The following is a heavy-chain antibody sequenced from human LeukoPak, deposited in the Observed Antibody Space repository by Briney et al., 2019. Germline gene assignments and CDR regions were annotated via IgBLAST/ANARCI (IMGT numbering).Heavy chain of an antibody. V-gene: IGHV3-33*06. D-gene: IGHD5-24*01. CDR2: IWYDGTHK. CDR1: GFTFSSCG. J-gene: IGHJ4*02. Sequence: PGRSLRLSCAASGFTFSSCGFHWVRHAPGKGLEWVAVIWYDGTHKYYADSVKGRLTISRDNSKNTVYLQMNSLRAEDTAVYYCVKDRGDGYRGFDYWGQGTLVTVSS. CDR3: VKDRGDGYRGFDY.